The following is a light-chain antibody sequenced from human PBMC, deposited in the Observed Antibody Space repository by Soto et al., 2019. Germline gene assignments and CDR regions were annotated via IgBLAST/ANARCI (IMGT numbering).Light chain of an antibody. CDR2: AAS. Sequence: DIQMTQSPSSLSASVGARVTITCRASQSISSYLNWYQQKPGKDPKLLIYAASSLQSGVPSRFSGRGSETDFTLTISSLQPEDFAPYYCQQSYSTPHTFGQGTKLEIK. CDR1: QSISSY. V-gene: IGKV1-39*01. CDR3: QQSYSTPHT. J-gene: IGKJ2*01.